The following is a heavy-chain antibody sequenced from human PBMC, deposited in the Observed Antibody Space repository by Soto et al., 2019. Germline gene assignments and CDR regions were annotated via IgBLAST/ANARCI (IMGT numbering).Heavy chain of an antibody. Sequence: QVHLVQSGAEVKKPGASVKVSCKASGYTFTSYGITWVRQAPGQGLEWMGWISAHNGNTDYAQKPQGRVIVTRDTFPSTAYMELRSLRSHDTAVYYCGRGRYGDYWGQGALVTVSS. CDR2: ISAHNGNT. CDR3: GRGRYGDY. CDR1: GYTFTSYG. J-gene: IGHJ4*02. V-gene: IGHV1-18*01. D-gene: IGHD1-1*01.